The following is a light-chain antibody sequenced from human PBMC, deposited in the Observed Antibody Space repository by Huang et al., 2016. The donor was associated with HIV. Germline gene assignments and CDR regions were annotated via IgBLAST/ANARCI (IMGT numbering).Light chain of an antibody. V-gene: IGKV1-5*03. CDR3: QQYNSYPWT. CDR2: KAS. CDR1: QSISNW. J-gene: IGKJ1*01. Sequence: DIQMTQSPSTLSASVGDRVTITFRASQSISNWLAWYQQKPGKAPKLLIYKASSLESGVPSRFSGSGSGTEFSFTISSLQPDDFATYYCQQYNSYPWTFGQGTKVEIK.